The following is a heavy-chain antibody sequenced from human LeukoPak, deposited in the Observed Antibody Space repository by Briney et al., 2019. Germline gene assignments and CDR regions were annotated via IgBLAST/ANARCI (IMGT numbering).Heavy chain of an antibody. J-gene: IGHJ4*02. V-gene: IGHV3-7*01. CDR2: IKQDGSEK. Sequence: GGSLRLSCAASGFNFNSAWMTWVRQAPGKGLEWVANIKQDGSEKYYVDSVKGRFTISRDNAKNSLYLQMNSLRAEDTAVYYCARAGTTVTTFDYWGQGTLVTVSS. CDR1: GFNFNSAW. CDR3: ARAGTTVTTFDY. D-gene: IGHD4-17*01.